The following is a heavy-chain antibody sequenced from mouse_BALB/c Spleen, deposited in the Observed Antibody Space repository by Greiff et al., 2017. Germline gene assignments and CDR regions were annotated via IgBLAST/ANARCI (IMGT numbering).Heavy chain of an antibody. V-gene: IGHV1-15*01. CDR2: IDPETGGT. CDR1: GYTFTDYE. CDR3: ARWGGSSYYYAMDY. Sequence: QVQLQQSGAELVRPGASVTLSCKASGYTFTDYEMHWVKQTPVHGLEWIGAIDPETGGTAYNQKFKGKATLTADKSSSTAYMQLNSLTSEDSAVYYCARWGGSSYYYAMDYWGQGTSVTVSS. D-gene: IGHD1-1*01. J-gene: IGHJ4*01.